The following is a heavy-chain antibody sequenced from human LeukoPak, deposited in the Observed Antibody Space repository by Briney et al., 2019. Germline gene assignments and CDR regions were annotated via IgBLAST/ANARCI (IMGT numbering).Heavy chain of an antibody. J-gene: IGHJ6*04. V-gene: IGHV3-23*01. CDR3: ARPGCGGNCYYRMDV. D-gene: IGHD2-21*01. CDR2: VSYDITRT. Sequence: GGSLRLSCAASGFTFSSYAMTWVRQAPGKGLEWISAVSYDITRTFYADSVKGRFAISRDNSRNTLFLRMNSLRADDTAVYYCARPGCGGNCYYRMDVWGKGTTVTVSS. CDR1: GFTFSSYA.